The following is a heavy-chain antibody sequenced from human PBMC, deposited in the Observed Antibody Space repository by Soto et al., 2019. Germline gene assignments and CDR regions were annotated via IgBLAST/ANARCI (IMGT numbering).Heavy chain of an antibody. J-gene: IGHJ4*02. CDR3: ASSLYSSSWYLFVY. CDR1: GFTFSSYS. Sequence: EVQLVESGGGLVKPGGSLRLSCAASGFTFSSYSMNWVRQAPGKGLEWVSSISSSSSYIYYADTVKGRFTISRDNAKNSLYLQMNSLRAEDTAVYYCASSLYSSSWYLFVYWGQGTLVTVSS. V-gene: IGHV3-21*01. CDR2: ISSSSSYI. D-gene: IGHD6-13*01.